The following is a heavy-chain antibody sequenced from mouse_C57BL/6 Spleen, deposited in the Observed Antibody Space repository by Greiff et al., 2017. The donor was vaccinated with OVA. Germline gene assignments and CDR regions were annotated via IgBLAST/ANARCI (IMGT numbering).Heavy chain of an antibody. V-gene: IGHV1-55*01. CDR2: IYPGSGST. CDR1: GYTFTSYW. Sequence: QVQLQQSGAELVKPGASVKMSCKASGYTFTSYWITWVKQRPGQGLEWIGDIYPGSGSTNYNEKFKSKATLTVDTSSSTAYMQLSSLTSEDSAVYYCARRGYGSTPWYFDVWGTGTTVTVSS. J-gene: IGHJ1*03. CDR3: ARRGYGSTPWYFDV. D-gene: IGHD1-1*01.